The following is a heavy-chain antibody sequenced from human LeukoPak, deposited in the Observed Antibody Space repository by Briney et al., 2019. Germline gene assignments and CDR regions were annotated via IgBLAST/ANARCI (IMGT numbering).Heavy chain of an antibody. J-gene: IGHJ4*02. Sequence: LETLSLTCAVSGYSISSGYYWGWIRQPPGKGLEWIGSIYHSGSTYYNPSLKSRVTISVDTSKNQFSLKLSSVTAADTAVYYCALNTGPDYWGQGTLVTVSS. D-gene: IGHD1-1*01. CDR3: ALNTGPDY. CDR2: IYHSGST. V-gene: IGHV4-38-2*01. CDR1: GYSISSGYY.